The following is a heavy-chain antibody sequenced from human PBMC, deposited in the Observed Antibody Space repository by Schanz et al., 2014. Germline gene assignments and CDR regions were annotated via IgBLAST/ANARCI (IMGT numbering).Heavy chain of an antibody. J-gene: IGHJ5*02. V-gene: IGHV1-46*01. D-gene: IGHD3-3*01. CDR1: GYTFTSYY. CDR2: INPSGGST. CDR3: ARESVSRTRLFDP. Sequence: QVQLVQSGAEVKKPGASVKVSCKASGYTFTSYYMHWVRQAPGQGLEWMGIINPSGGSTSYAQKFQGRVTMTRDTSTSTVYMELRSLRSEDTAVYYCARESVSRTRLFDPWGQGTLVTVSS.